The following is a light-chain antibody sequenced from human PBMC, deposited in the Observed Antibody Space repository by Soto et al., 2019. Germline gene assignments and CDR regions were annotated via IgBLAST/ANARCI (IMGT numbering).Light chain of an antibody. V-gene: IGKV1-5*03. CDR3: QQYNSFPWT. J-gene: IGKJ1*01. Sequence: DIQMTQSPSTLSASVGDRVTITCRASQSISSWLAWYQQKPGKAPKLLIYKASSLESGVPSRFSGSGSGTEFTHTISSLQPDDFATDYCQQYNSFPWTFGQGTKVEIK. CDR2: KAS. CDR1: QSISSW.